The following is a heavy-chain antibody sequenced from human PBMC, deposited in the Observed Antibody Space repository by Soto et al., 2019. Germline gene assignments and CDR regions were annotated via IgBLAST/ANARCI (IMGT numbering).Heavy chain of an antibody. J-gene: IGHJ4*02. CDR3: ARGPYDFWSVIPPLYLNY. V-gene: IGHV1-3*01. CDR1: GYTFTSYA. CDR2: INAGNGNT. D-gene: IGHD3-3*01. Sequence: GASVKVSCKASGYTFTSYAMHWVRQSPVQRLEWMGWINAGNGNTKYSQKFQGRVTITRDTSASTAYMELSSLRSEDTAVYYCARGPYDFWSVIPPLYLNYWGQGTLVTVSS.